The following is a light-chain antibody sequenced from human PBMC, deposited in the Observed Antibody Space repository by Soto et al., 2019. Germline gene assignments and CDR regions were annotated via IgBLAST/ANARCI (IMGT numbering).Light chain of an antibody. J-gene: IGKJ2*01. CDR1: QSISGW. CDR2: DVS. V-gene: IGKV1-5*01. Sequence: DIQMTQSPSTLSASVGDSVTITCRASQSISGWLAWYQQKPGKAPKLLIYDVSSLGSGVPSRFSGRGSGTEFTLTISSLQPDDFATYYCQQYNGDSYTFGQGTQLQIK. CDR3: QQYNGDSYT.